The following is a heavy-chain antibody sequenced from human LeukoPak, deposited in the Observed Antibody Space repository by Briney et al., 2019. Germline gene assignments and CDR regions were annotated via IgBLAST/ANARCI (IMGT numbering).Heavy chain of an antibody. D-gene: IGHD2-2*01. Sequence: ASVKVSCKASGYTFTGYYMHWVRQAPGQGLEWMGWINPNSGGTNYAQKFQGRVTMTRDTFISTAYMELSRLRSDDTAVYYCARDPVWRYCSSTSCYLFDYWGQGTLVTVSS. CDR3: ARDPVWRYCSSTSCYLFDY. V-gene: IGHV1-2*02. J-gene: IGHJ4*02. CDR2: INPNSGGT. CDR1: GYTFTGYY.